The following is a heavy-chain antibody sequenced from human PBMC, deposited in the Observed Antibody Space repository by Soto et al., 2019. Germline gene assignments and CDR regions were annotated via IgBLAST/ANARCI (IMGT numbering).Heavy chain of an antibody. V-gene: IGHV3-23*01. D-gene: IGHD3-16*02. J-gene: IGHJ3*02. CDR1: GFTFSSYA. Sequence: EVQLLESGGGLVQPGGSLRLSCAASGFTFSSYAMSWVRQAPGKGLEWVSAISGSGGSTYYADSVKGRFTISRDNSKNTLYLQMNSLRAEDTAVYYCAKPMITFGGVIVRAFDIWGQGTMVTVSS. CDR2: ISGSGGST. CDR3: AKPMITFGGVIVRAFDI.